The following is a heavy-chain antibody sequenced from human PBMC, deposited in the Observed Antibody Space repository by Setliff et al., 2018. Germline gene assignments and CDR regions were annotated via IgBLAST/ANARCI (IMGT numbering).Heavy chain of an antibody. J-gene: IGHJ4*02. V-gene: IGHV3-49*04. D-gene: IGHD3-3*01. Sequence: GSLRLSCTASGFAFGDYATSWVRQAPGKGLEWIGLIKNKGYGETTEFAASVKGRFTISRDDSKSIAYLYMSSLKTEGTAVYYCTRDRGPYDFWGAYFVYWGQGSLVTVSS. CDR2: IKNKGYGETT. CDR3: TRDRGPYDFWGAYFVY. CDR1: GFAFGDYA.